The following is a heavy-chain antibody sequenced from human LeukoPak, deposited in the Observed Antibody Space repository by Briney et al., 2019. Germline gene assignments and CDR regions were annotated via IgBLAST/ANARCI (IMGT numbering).Heavy chain of an antibody. Sequence: GGSLRLSCAASGFTFSDYYMSWIRQAPGKGLEWLSYISGSGSDISYADSVKGRFTISRDNAKNSLYLQMNSPGAEDSAVYYCARLPRLLDSWGQGTLVTVSS. V-gene: IGHV3-11*01. CDR3: ARLPRLLDS. D-gene: IGHD6-6*01. CDR2: ISGSGSDI. J-gene: IGHJ4*02. CDR1: GFTFSDYY.